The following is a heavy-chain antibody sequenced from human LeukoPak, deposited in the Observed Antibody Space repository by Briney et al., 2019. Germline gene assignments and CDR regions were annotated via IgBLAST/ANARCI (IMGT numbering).Heavy chain of an antibody. CDR2: ISYDGSNK. D-gene: IGHD4-11*01. V-gene: IGHV3-30*18. CDR3: AKDKLQLLILDYFDY. J-gene: IGHJ4*02. CDR1: GFSFRSYG. Sequence: GGSLRLSCAASGFSFRSYGMHWVRQTPGKGQEWVAVISYDGSNKYYADSVKGRFTISRDNSKNTLYLQMNSLRPEDTAVYYCAKDKLQLLILDYFDYWGQGTLVTVSS.